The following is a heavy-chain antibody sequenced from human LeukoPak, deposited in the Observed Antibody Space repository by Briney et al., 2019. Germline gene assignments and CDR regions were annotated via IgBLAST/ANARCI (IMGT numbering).Heavy chain of an antibody. J-gene: IGHJ4*02. CDR3: STDSARSY. Sequence: GGSLRLSCAASGFIFSNVWMNWVRQAPGKGLDWIGRIKSKTYGGTTDYAAPVKGRFTISRDDSKNTLYLQMNSLKTEDTAVYYCSTDSARSYWGQGTLVTVSS. V-gene: IGHV3-15*01. CDR2: IKSKTYGGTT. CDR1: GFIFSNVW.